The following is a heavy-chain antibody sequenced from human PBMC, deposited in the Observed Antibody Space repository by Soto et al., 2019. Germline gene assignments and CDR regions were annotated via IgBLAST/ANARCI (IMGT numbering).Heavy chain of an antibody. CDR3: ARISKYSSSFYYYYYGMDV. CDR2: IDWDDDK. Sequence: SGPTLVNPTQTLTLTCTFSGFSLSTSGMCVSWIPQPPRKALEWLALIDWDDDKYYSTSLKTRLTISRDTSKNQVVLTLTNMDPVETATYYCARISKYSSSFYYYYYGMDVWGQGTTVTVSS. CDR1: GFSLSTSGMC. D-gene: IGHD6-6*01. V-gene: IGHV2-70*01. J-gene: IGHJ6*02.